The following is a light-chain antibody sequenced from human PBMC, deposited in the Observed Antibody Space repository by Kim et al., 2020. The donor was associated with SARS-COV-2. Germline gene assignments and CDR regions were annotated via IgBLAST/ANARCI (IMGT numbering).Light chain of an antibody. V-gene: IGKV1-13*02. CDR1: QGISSA. Sequence: GDRVTITCRASQGISSALAWYQQKPGKAPKLVIYGASNLESAVPSRFSGSGSGTEFTLTITSLQPDDVATYYCQQYSIYWTFGQGTKV. CDR2: GAS. J-gene: IGKJ1*01. CDR3: QQYSIYWT.